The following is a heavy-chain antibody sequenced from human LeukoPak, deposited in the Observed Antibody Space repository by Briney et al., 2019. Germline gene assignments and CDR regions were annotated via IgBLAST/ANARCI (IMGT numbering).Heavy chain of an antibody. J-gene: IGHJ4*02. Sequence: GGSLRPSCAASGFTASTNYMNWVRQAPGKGLEWVSVVYSGGSTYYADSVKGRFTISRDNSKNTLYLQMSSLRAEDTAVYYCARGGYSSGWYRDWGQGTLVTVSS. D-gene: IGHD6-19*01. V-gene: IGHV3-53*01. CDR2: VYSGGST. CDR1: GFTASTNY. CDR3: ARGGYSSGWYRD.